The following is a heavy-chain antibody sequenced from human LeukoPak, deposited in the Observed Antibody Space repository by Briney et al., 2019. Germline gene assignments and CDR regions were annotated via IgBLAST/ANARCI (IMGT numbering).Heavy chain of an antibody. Sequence: GRTLRLSCAASGFTFSTYAMKWVRQAPGKGLEWGSSISSSGNYIYYADSPKGRFTISRDSAKNSLFRQMNSLRAEDTAVYYCTRTSSLTPTPSFDYWGQGTQVTVSS. V-gene: IGHV3-21*01. J-gene: IGHJ4*02. CDR3: TRTSSLTPTPSFDY. CDR2: ISSSGNYI. CDR1: GFTFSTYA. D-gene: IGHD2-15*01.